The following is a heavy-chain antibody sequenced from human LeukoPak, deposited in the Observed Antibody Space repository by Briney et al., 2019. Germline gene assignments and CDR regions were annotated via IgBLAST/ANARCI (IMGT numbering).Heavy chain of an antibody. V-gene: IGHV3-48*03. CDR1: GFTFRSYA. Sequence: GGSLRLSCAASGFTFRSYAMHWVRQAPGKGLEWVSYISYSGSTTSYADSAKGRFTISRDNAKNSLYLQMNSLRAEDTTVYYCARAGPPAFDPWGQGTLVTVSS. J-gene: IGHJ5*02. CDR3: ARAGPPAFDP. CDR2: ISYSGSTT.